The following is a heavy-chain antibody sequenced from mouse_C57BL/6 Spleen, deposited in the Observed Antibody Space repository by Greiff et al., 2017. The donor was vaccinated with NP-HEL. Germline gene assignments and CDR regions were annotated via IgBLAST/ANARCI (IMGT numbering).Heavy chain of an antibody. CDR3: ARSPYYSGGRDRYFDV. CDR1: GYSFTGYY. D-gene: IGHD1-1*01. Sequence: EVKLMESGPELVKPGASVKISCKASGYSFTGYYMNWVKQSPEKSLEWIGEINPSTGGTTYNQKFKAKATLTVDKSSSTAYMQLKSLTSEDSAVYFCARSPYYSGGRDRYFDVWGTGTTVTVSS. V-gene: IGHV1-42*01. CDR2: INPSTGGT. J-gene: IGHJ1*03.